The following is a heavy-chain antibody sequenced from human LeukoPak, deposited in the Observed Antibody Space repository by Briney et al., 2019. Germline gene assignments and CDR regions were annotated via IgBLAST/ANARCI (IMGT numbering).Heavy chain of an antibody. Sequence: SQTLSLTCTVSGGSISSGGYSWSWIRQHPGKGLEWIGYIYYSGSTYYNPSLKSRVTISVDTSKNQFSLKLSSVTAADTAVYYCAREGYSGYDPINDWGQGTLVTVSS. D-gene: IGHD5-12*01. CDR3: AREGYSGYDPIND. V-gene: IGHV4-31*03. CDR2: IYYSGST. CDR1: GGSISSGGYS. J-gene: IGHJ4*02.